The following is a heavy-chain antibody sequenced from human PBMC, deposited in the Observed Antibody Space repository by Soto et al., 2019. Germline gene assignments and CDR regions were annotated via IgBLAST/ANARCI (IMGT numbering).Heavy chain of an antibody. CDR3: ARGGSCETGFNEF. CDR2: IIPVFQTA. D-gene: IGHD2-15*01. Sequence: QVQLVQSGAEVKKPGSSVKVSCKASGGLFSSYPISWVRQVPGQGLEWMGGIIPVFQTANYTQRFQGRVTITADESTQTAYMEMTRQISTDTAIYYCARGGSCETGFNEFWGKGTLVTVSS. V-gene: IGHV1-69*01. CDR1: GGLFSSYP. J-gene: IGHJ4*02.